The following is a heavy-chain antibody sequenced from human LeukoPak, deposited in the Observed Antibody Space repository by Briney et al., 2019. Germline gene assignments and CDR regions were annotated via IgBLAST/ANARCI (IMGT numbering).Heavy chain of an antibody. Sequence: SETLSLTCTVSGVSISSYSWSWIRQPAGKGLDWIGRIYTSGSTNYNPSLKSRVTMSVDTSKNQFSLKLSSVTAADTAVYYCARGALLWFGESHIDYWGQGTLVTVSS. D-gene: IGHD3-10*01. V-gene: IGHV4-4*07. CDR3: ARGALLWFGESHIDY. CDR2: IYTSGST. CDR1: GVSISSYS. J-gene: IGHJ4*02.